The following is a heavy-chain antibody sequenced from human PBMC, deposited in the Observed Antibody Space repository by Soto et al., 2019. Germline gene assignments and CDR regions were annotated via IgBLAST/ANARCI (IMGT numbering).Heavy chain of an antibody. J-gene: IGHJ4*02. CDR1: GFTFSSYA. CDR2: ISGSGGST. V-gene: IGHV3-23*01. D-gene: IGHD3-22*01. CDR3: AKATMIVVAHFDY. Sequence: PGGSLRLSCAASGFTFSSYARSWVRQAPGKGLEWVSAISGSGGSTYYADSVKGRFTISRDNSKNTLYLQMNSLRAEDTAVYYCAKATMIVVAHFDYWGQGTLVTVSS.